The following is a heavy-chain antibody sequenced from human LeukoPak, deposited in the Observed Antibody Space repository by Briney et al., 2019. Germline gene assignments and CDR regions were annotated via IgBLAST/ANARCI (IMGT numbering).Heavy chain of an antibody. CDR1: GFTFSSNS. CDR3: TKWSGFGDD. CDR2: ISGSGDST. J-gene: IGHJ4*02. V-gene: IGHV3-23*01. Sequence: AGGSLRLSCAASGFTFSSNSMTWVRQTPGKGLEWVSGISGSGDSTFYADSMKGRFTISRDNSRNTLYLQMSSLRPEDTAVYYCTKWSGFGDDWGQGTLVTVSS. D-gene: IGHD3-10*01.